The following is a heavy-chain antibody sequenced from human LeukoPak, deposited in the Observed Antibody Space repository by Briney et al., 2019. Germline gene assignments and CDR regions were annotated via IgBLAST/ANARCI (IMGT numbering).Heavy chain of an antibody. V-gene: IGHV1-2*02. Sequence: ASVKVSCKASGYTFTGYYMDWVRQAPGQGLEWMGWINPNSGGTNYAQKFQGRVTMTRDTSISTAYMELSRLRSDDTAVYYCARSPDYGDPFDYWGQGTLVTVSS. J-gene: IGHJ4*02. CDR2: INPNSGGT. CDR1: GYTFTGYY. CDR3: ARSPDYGDPFDY. D-gene: IGHD4-17*01.